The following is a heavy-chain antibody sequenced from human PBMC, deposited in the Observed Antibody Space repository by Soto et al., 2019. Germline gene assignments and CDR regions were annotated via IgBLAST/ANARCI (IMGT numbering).Heavy chain of an antibody. V-gene: IGHV4-30-2*01. J-gene: IGHJ4*02. CDR3: ARGQVVAAQH. D-gene: IGHD2-15*01. CDR1: GGTIGGGGYS. Sequence: SEPMSLTYAVSGGTIGGGGYSWSWIRQPPGKGLEWIGYIYHSGSTYYNPSLKSRVTISVDRSKNQFSLKLSSVTAADPAVYYCARGQVVAAQHWVQGTLVTVSS. CDR2: IYHSGST.